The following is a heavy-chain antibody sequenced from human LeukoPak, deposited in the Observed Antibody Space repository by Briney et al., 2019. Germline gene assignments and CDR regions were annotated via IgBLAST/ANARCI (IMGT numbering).Heavy chain of an antibody. D-gene: IGHD6-13*01. CDR1: GFTFSSYE. Sequence: GGSLRLSCAASGFTFSSYEMNWVRQAPGKGLEWVSYISSSSSYIYYADSVKGRFTISRDNAKNSLYLQMNSLRAEDTAVYYCAKQGIAAEGGYWGQGTLVTVSS. J-gene: IGHJ4*02. CDR3: AKQGIAAEGGY. CDR2: ISSSSSYI. V-gene: IGHV3-21*05.